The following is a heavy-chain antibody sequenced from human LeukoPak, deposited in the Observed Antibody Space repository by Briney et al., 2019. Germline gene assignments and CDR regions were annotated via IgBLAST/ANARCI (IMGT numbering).Heavy chain of an antibody. CDR3: ASNSDTFQSVAGRSDY. CDR2: IIPILGIA. CDR1: GGTFSSYA. Sequence: ASVKVSCKASGGTFSSYAISWVRQAPGQGLEWMGRIIPILGIANYAQKFQGRVTITADKSTSTAYMELSSLRSEDTAVYYCASNSDTFQSVAGRSDYWGQGTLVTVSS. J-gene: IGHJ4*02. D-gene: IGHD6-19*01. V-gene: IGHV1-69*04.